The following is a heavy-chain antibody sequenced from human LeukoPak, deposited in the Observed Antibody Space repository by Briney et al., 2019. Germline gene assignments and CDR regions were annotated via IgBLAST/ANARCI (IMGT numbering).Heavy chain of an antibody. J-gene: IGHJ6*03. V-gene: IGHV4-61*09. CDR1: DDPINSGVYY. CDR2: IYTSGTTT. D-gene: IGHD1-26*01. CDR3: ARAKKRSGRSRNFYLDV. Sequence: PSETLSLTCTVSDDPINSGVYYWNWIRQPAGKGLEWIGHIYTSGTTTNSNPSLKSRVAISLDTSKSHFSLKLSSVPAADTAVYYCARAKKRSGRSRNFYLDVWGKGTTVTVSS.